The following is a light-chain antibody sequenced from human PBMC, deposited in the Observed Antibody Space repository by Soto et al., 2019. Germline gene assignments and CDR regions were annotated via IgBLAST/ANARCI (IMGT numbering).Light chain of an antibody. Sequence: ILMTQSSLTLPVTPGEPASISCRSSQSLLYNNTYNYLDGYVQKPGQSPQLLIYFGSNRAPGVPDRFSGSGSGTDFTLKINRVEAEGVGTYYCMQALQSLTFGQGTRLEI. CDR3: MQALQSLT. CDR1: QSLLYNNTYNY. J-gene: IGKJ5*01. V-gene: IGKV2-28*01. CDR2: FGS.